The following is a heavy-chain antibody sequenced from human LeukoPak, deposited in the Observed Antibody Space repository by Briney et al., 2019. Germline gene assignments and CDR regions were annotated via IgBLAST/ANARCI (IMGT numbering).Heavy chain of an antibody. J-gene: IGHJ4*02. CDR2: IKQDGSEK. CDR3: ARVLGESRFTELLWFGELDYFDY. CDR1: GFTFSSYW. V-gene: IGHV3-7*01. Sequence: PGGSLRLSCAASGFTFSSYWMHWVRQAPGKGLEWVANIKQDGSEKYYVDSVKGRFTISRDNAKNSLYLQMNSLRAEDTAVYYCARVLGESRFTELLWFGELDYFDYWGQGTLVTVSS. D-gene: IGHD3-10*01.